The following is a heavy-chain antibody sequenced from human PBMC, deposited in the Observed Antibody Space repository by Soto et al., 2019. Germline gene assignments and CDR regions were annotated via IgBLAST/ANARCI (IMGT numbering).Heavy chain of an antibody. CDR3: ARAGHNAHAFDI. Sequence: ETLSLTCTVSGGSISSSSYYWGWIRQPPGKGLEWVSAIGTAGDTYYPGSVKGRFTISRENAKNSLYLQMNSLRAGDTAVYYCARAGHNAHAFDIWGQGTMVTVSS. D-gene: IGHD1-20*01. CDR1: GGSISSSSYY. J-gene: IGHJ3*02. CDR2: IGTAGDT. V-gene: IGHV3-13*01.